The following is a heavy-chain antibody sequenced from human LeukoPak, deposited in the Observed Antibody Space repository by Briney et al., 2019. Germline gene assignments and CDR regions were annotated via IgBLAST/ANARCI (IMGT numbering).Heavy chain of an antibody. CDR3: ASGTVAGTGVADYFYY. V-gene: IGHV3-30-3*01. Sequence: PGGSLRLSCAASGFTFSSYAMHWVRQALGKGLEWVAVISYDGSNKYYADSVKGRFTISRDNSKNTLYLQMNSLRAEDTAVYYCASGTVAGTGVADYFYYWGQGTLVTVSS. J-gene: IGHJ4*02. CDR2: ISYDGSNK. CDR1: GFTFSSYA. D-gene: IGHD6-19*01.